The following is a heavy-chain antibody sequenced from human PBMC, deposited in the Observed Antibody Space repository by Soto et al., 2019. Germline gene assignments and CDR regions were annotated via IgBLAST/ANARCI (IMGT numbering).Heavy chain of an antibody. CDR2: IKSKTDGGTT. CDR3: TTDPSDFWSGYYTGYFDY. V-gene: IGHV3-15*01. J-gene: IGHJ4*02. Sequence: GGSLRLSCAASGFTFSNAWMSWVRQAPGKGLEWVGRIKSKTDGGTTDYAAPVKGRFTISRDDSKNTLYLQMNSLKTEDTAVYYCTTDPSDFWSGYYTGYFDYWGQGTLVTVSS. CDR1: GFTFSNAW. D-gene: IGHD3-3*01.